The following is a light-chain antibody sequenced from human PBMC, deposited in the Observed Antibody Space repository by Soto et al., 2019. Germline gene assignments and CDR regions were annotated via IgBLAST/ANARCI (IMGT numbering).Light chain of an antibody. V-gene: IGLV1-40*01. CDR1: SSNIGAGFD. CDR3: LSYDTSLRGV. CDR2: ANT. J-gene: IGLJ2*01. Sequence: QSVLTQPPSVSGAPGQTVTISCTGTSSNIGAGFDVHWYQQLPGAAPKLLIYANTDRPSGVPARFSSSKSVTSASLAITGLQPEDEADYFCLSYDTSLRGVFGGGTKLTVL.